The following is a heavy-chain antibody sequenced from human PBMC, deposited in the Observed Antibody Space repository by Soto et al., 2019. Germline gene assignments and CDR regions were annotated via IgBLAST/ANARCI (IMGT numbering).Heavy chain of an antibody. V-gene: IGHV4-31*03. CDR3: ARDRITGTTDAFDI. Sequence: SETLSLTCTVSGGSISSGGYYWSWIRQHPGKGLEWIGYIYYSGSTYYNPSLKSRVTISVDTSKNQFSLKLSSVTAADTAVYYCARDRITGTTDAFDIWGQGTMVTVSS. J-gene: IGHJ3*02. D-gene: IGHD1-7*01. CDR1: GGSISSGGYY. CDR2: IYYSGST.